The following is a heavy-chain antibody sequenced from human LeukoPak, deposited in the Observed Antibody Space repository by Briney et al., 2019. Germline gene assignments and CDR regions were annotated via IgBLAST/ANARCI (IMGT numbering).Heavy chain of an antibody. CDR2: ISGSGGST. V-gene: IGHV3-23*01. D-gene: IGHD1-26*01. Sequence: GGTLRLSCAASGFTFSSYGMSWVRQAPGKVLEWVSTISGSGGSTYYVDSVKGRFTISRDNSKNALYLQMNSLRAEDTAVYYCAKDSGGATYIFDYWGQGTLVTVSS. CDR3: AKDSGGATYIFDY. J-gene: IGHJ4*02. CDR1: GFTFSSYG.